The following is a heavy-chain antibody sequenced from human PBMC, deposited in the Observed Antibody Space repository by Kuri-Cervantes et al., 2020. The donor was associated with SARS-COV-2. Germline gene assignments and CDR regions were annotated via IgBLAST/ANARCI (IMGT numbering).Heavy chain of an antibody. D-gene: IGHD1-26*01. CDR3: AKDITEWELLGGTHFDY. Sequence: GGSLRLSCAASGFTFDDYAMHWVRQAPGKGLEWVSGISWNSGSIGYADSVKGRFTISRDNAKNSLYLQMNSLRAEDTALYYCAKDITEWELLGGTHFDYWGQGTLVTGAS. CDR1: GFTFDDYA. CDR2: ISWNSGSI. J-gene: IGHJ4*02. V-gene: IGHV3-9*01.